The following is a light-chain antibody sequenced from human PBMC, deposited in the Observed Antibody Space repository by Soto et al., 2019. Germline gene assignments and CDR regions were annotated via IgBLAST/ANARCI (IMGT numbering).Light chain of an antibody. CDR2: GAS. CDR1: QSVSTSY. V-gene: IGKV3-20*01. CDR3: QQYGSSPRT. J-gene: IGKJ1*01. Sequence: EIVLTQSPGTLSLSPGERATLSCRTSQSVSTSYLAWYQQKPGQAPRRLIYGASTRATGIPDRFSGSGSGTDLTLTISRLEPEDFAVYYCQQYGSSPRTFGQGTKVEI.